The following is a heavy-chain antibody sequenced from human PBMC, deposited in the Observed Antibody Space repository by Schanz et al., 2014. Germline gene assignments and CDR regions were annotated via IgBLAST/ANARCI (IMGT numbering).Heavy chain of an antibody. CDR3: ARDRGHVEQLVLEWYYAMDV. V-gene: IGHV1-18*01. CDR2: ISPYNGNT. J-gene: IGHJ6*02. Sequence: QVRLVQSGAELKMPGAPVKVSCETSGYTFTNYGVSWVRQAPGQGLGWVAWISPYNGNTAYAQNLKGRVRMTTDTSTATAYMELRSLRSDDTAVYYCARDRGHVEQLVLEWYYAMDVWGQGTTVAVSS. D-gene: IGHD6-6*01. CDR1: GYTFTNYG.